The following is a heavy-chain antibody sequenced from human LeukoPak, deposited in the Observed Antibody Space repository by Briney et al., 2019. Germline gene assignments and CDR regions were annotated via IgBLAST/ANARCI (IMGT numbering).Heavy chain of an antibody. Sequence: GGSLRLSCAASGFTFSSYWMSWVRQAPGKGLEWVANIKQDGSEKYYVDSVKGRFTISRDNAKNSVYLQLNSLRPEDTAMYYCVSMVRGIGYWGQGTLVTVSP. D-gene: IGHD3-10*01. V-gene: IGHV3-7*01. CDR3: VSMVRGIGY. CDR1: GFTFSSYW. J-gene: IGHJ4*02. CDR2: IKQDGSEK.